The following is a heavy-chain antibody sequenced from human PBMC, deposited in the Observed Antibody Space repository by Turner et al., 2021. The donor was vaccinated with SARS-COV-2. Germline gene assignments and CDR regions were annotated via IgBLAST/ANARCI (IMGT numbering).Heavy chain of an antibody. V-gene: IGHV3-30*18. CDR1: GFTFSSDG. J-gene: IGHJ4*02. CDR2: ISYDGSNK. D-gene: IGHD5-18*01. Sequence: QVQVLGSGGGVVQPGRSLRLSCSASGFTFSSDGMHWVRQAPGKGREWVAVISYDGSNKYYAESVKGRFIISRDNSKNTLYQQMNSLRADDTAVYYCAKNGYSYGYSGYYFDYWGQGTLVTVSS. CDR3: AKNGYSYGYSGYYFDY.